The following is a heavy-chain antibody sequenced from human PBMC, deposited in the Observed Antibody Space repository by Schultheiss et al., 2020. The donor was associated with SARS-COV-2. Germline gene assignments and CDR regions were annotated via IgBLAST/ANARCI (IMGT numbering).Heavy chain of an antibody. J-gene: IGHJ4*02. CDR3: ARRTGAAVADSIDY. Sequence: SETLSLTCTVSGGSISSGGYYWSWIRQPAGKGLEWIGRIYTSGSTNYNPSLKSRVTMSVDTSKNQFSLKLSSVTAADTAVYYCARRTGAAVADSIDYWGQGTLVTVSS. D-gene: IGHD6-19*01. V-gene: IGHV4-61*02. CDR2: IYTSGST. CDR1: GGSISSGGYY.